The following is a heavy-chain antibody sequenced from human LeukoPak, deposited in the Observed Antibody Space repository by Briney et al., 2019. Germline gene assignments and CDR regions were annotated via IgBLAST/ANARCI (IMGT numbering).Heavy chain of an antibody. J-gene: IGHJ4*02. Sequence: GGSLRLSCAASGFTFSSYWMSWVRQAPGKGLEWVANIKQDGSETYHVDSVNGRFTISRDNAKNSLYLQMNSLRAEDTAVYYCARGYSGYDTGDYWGQGTLVTVSS. CDR2: IKQDGSET. CDR3: ARGYSGYDTGDY. CDR1: GFTFSSYW. V-gene: IGHV3-7*04. D-gene: IGHD5-12*01.